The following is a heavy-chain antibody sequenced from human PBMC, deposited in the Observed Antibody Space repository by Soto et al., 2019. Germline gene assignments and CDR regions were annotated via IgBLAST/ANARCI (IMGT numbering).Heavy chain of an antibody. Sequence: PSETLSLTCTVSGGPISSSSYYWGWIRQPPGKGLGWIGSIYYSGSTYYNPSLKSRVTISVDTSKNQFSLKLISLTAADTAVYYCARHVILVSFNWFDPWGQG. CDR3: ARHVILVSFNWFDP. CDR2: IYYSGST. J-gene: IGHJ5*02. D-gene: IGHD2-8*02. CDR1: GGPISSSSYY. V-gene: IGHV4-39*01.